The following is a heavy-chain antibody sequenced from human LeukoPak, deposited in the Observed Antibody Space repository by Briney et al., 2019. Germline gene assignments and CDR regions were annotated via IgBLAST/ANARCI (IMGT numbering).Heavy chain of an antibody. CDR3: ATGYLVTAGLMDV. V-gene: IGHV1-24*01. J-gene: IGHJ6*02. CDR1: GYTLTEIS. Sequence: ASVKVSCKVSGYTLTEISMFWVRQAPGKGLEWMGSFDPEDGKTVYAQKFQGRVTMTEDTSTDTAYMELSSLRSEDTAVYYCATGYLVTAGLMDVWGQGTTVTVSS. CDR2: FDPEDGKT. D-gene: IGHD6-13*01.